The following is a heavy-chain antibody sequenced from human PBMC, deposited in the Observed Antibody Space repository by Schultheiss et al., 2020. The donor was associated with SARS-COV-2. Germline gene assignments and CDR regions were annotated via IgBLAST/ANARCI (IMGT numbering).Heavy chain of an antibody. CDR2: IHYSGST. D-gene: IGHD2-15*01. V-gene: IGHV4-31*03. CDR3: ASRVVVAAGLIDN. J-gene: IGHJ4*02. CDR1: GGSISSGGYY. Sequence: SETLSLTCTVSGGSISSGGYYWMWIRQHPGKGLEYIGYIHYSGSTSYNPSLKGRVSISRDTSTNQFSLRLTSVTAADTAVYYCASRVVVAAGLIDNWGQGSRVTVSS.